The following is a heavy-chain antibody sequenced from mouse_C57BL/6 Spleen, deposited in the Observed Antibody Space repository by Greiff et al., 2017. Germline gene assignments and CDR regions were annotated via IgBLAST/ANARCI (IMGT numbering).Heavy chain of an antibody. CDR2: IYPGSGNT. J-gene: IGHJ1*03. Sequence: VQRVESGAELVRPGASVKLSCKASGYTFTDYYINWVKQRPGQGLEWIARIYPGSGNTYYNEKFKGKATLTAEKSSSTAYMQLSSLTSEDSAVYFCARGAYYSNYEYFDVWGTGTTVTVSS. V-gene: IGHV1-76*01. CDR1: GYTFTDYY. CDR3: ARGAYYSNYEYFDV. D-gene: IGHD2-5*01.